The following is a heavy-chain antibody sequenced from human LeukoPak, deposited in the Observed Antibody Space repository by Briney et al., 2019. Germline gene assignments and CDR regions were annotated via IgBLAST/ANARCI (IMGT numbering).Heavy chain of an antibody. CDR1: XFTFXSYW. D-gene: IGHD1-26*01. CDR3: ARVGGSGSYFDY. Sequence: SXRLSXXXXXFTFXSYWMSWVRQAPGKGLEWVANIKQDGSEKYYVDSVKGRFTISRDNAKNSLYLQMNSLRAEDTAVYYCARVGGSGSYFDYWGQGTLVTVSS. CDR2: IKQDGSEK. J-gene: IGHJ4*02. V-gene: IGHV3-7*01.